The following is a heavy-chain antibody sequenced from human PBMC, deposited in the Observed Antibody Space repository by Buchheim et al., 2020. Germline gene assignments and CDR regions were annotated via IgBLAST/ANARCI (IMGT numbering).Heavy chain of an antibody. J-gene: IGHJ4*02. CDR3: AKDSDPAMVTPFDY. D-gene: IGHD5-18*01. CDR2: ISWNSGTI. Sequence: EVQLVESGGGLVQPGRSLRLSCAASGFNFDDFAMHWVRQAPGKGLEWVSGISWNSGTIAYADSVKGRFTISSDNTTKSLYLQMNSLRAEDTALYYCAKDSDPAMVTPFDYWGQGTL. CDR1: GFNFDDFA. V-gene: IGHV3-9*01.